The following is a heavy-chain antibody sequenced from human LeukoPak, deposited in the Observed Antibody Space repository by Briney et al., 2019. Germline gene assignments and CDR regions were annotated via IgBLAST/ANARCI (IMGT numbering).Heavy chain of an antibody. CDR2: IYSGGST. Sequence: GGSLRLSCAASGFTVSSNYMSWVRQAPGKGPEWVSVIYSGGSTYYADSVKGRFTISRDNSKNTLYLQMNSLRAEDTAVYYCASIPYYYDSSGYYAFDYWGQGTLFTVSS. D-gene: IGHD3-22*01. CDR3: ASIPYYYDSSGYYAFDY. CDR1: GFTVSSNY. V-gene: IGHV3-53*01. J-gene: IGHJ4*02.